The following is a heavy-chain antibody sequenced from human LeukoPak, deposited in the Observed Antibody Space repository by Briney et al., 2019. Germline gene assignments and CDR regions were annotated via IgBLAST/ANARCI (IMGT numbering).Heavy chain of an antibody. CDR1: GYTFTGYY. J-gene: IGHJ5*01. Sequence: ASVKVSCKASGYTFTGYYMNWVRQAPGQGLEWMGWINPNSGGTNYAQTFQGRVTMTRDTSINTAYMELSRLTSDDTAVYFCARAAYCGGGCFYWFDSWGQGTLVTVSS. CDR2: INPNSGGT. D-gene: IGHD2-21*02. CDR3: ARAAYCGGGCFYWFDS. V-gene: IGHV1-2*02.